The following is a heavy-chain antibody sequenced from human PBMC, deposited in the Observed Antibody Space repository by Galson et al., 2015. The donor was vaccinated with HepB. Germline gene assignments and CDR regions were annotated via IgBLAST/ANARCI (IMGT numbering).Heavy chain of an antibody. CDR2: IIPIFGTA. J-gene: IGHJ6*02. V-gene: IGHV1-69*06. Sequence: SVKVSCKASGGTFSSYAISWVRQAPGQGLEWMGGIIPIFGTANYAQKFQGRVTITADKSTSTAYMELSSLRSEDTAVYYCARVWCSGGSCYPYYYYGMDVWGQGTPVTVSS. CDR1: GGTFSSYA. CDR3: ARVWCSGGSCYPYYYYGMDV. D-gene: IGHD2-15*01.